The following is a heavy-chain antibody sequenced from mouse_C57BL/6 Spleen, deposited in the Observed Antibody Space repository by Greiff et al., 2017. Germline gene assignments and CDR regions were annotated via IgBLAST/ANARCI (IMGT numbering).Heavy chain of an antibody. CDR1: GYTFTSYW. D-gene: IGHD1-1*01. J-gene: IGHJ2*01. V-gene: IGHV1-64*01. CDR2: IHPNSGST. Sequence: QVQLQQPGAELVKPGASVKLSCKASGYTFTSYWMHWVKQRPGQGLEWIGMIHPNSGSTNYNEKFKSKATLTVDKSSSTAYMQLSSRTSEDSAVYYCARGYYGSSYYFDYWGQGTTLTVSS. CDR3: ARGYYGSSYYFDY.